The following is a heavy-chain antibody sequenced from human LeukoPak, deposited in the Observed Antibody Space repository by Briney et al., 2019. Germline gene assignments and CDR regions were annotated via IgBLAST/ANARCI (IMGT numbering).Heavy chain of an antibody. CDR2: ISSSSSTI. V-gene: IGHV3-48*01. Sequence: GSLRLSCAASGFTFSSYSMNWVRQAPGKGLEWISHISSSSSTIHYADSVKGRFTISRDNGKNSLYLQMNSLRAEDTAVYYCVDGGWDYWGQGILVTVSS. D-gene: IGHD3/OR15-3a*01. CDR1: GFTFSSYS. CDR3: VDGGWDY. J-gene: IGHJ4*01.